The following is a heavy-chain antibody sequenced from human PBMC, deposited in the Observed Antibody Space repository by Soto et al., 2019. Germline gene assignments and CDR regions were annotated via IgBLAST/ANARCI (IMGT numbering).Heavy chain of an antibody. D-gene: IGHD4-17*01. Sequence: QMQLVQSGPEVKKPGTSVKVSCKASGFTFTSSAVQWVRQARGQRLEWIGWIVVGSGNTNYAQKFQERVTITRDMSTSTAYMELSSLRSEDTAVYYCAADTNDYGGTNWFDPWGQGTLVTVSS. J-gene: IGHJ5*02. CDR2: IVVGSGNT. CDR1: GFTFTSSA. CDR3: AADTNDYGGTNWFDP. V-gene: IGHV1-58*01.